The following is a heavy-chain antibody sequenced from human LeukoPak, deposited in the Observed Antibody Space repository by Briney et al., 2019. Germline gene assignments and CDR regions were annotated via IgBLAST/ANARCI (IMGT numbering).Heavy chain of an antibody. Sequence: SETLSLTCTVSGGSIISNNHYWGWTRQPPGKGLEWFGSISYSGSTYHNPSLKSRVTMSVDTSKNQFSLNLRSVTAADTAVYYCARDRYSYGFWGQGILVTVSS. V-gene: IGHV4-39*07. CDR3: ARDRYSYGF. CDR1: GGSIISNNHY. J-gene: IGHJ4*02. CDR2: ISYSGST. D-gene: IGHD5-18*01.